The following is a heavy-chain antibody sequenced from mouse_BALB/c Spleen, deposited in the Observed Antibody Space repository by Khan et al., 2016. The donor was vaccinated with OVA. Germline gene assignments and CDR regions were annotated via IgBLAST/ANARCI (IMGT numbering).Heavy chain of an antibody. Sequence: EVQLVESGPGLVKPSQSLSLTCTVTGYSITSDYAWDWIRKFPGNKLEWMGYISYGGSTSYNPSLKSRISITRDTSKNQFFLQLNSVTTEDTATYDCARKNYYGYAMDYWGQGTSVTVSS. J-gene: IGHJ4*01. V-gene: IGHV3-2*02. D-gene: IGHD1-1*01. CDR2: ISYGGST. CDR1: GYSITSDYA. CDR3: ARKNYYGYAMDY.